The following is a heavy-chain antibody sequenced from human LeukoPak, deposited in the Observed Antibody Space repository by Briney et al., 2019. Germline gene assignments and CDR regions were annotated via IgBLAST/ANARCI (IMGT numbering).Heavy chain of an antibody. D-gene: IGHD6-13*01. V-gene: IGHV4-59*01. Sequence: SETLSLTCTVSGGSISSYYWSWIRQPPGKGLEWIGYIYYSGGTNYNPSLKSRVTISVDTSKNQFSLKLSSVTAADTAVYYCASSSSWYGGFNYWGQGTLVTVSS. CDR2: IYYSGGT. J-gene: IGHJ4*02. CDR3: ASSSSWYGGFNY. CDR1: GGSISSYY.